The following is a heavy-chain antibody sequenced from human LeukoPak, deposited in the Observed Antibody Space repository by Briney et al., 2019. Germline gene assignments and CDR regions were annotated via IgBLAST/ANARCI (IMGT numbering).Heavy chain of an antibody. J-gene: IGHJ4*02. CDR3: AGGSQSLGYCSGGSCRAKIFDY. Sequence: SETLSLTCTVSGGSVSSGSYYWSWIRQPPGKGLEWIGYVYHSASTNYNPSLKSRVTISVDTSKNQFSLKLSSVTAADTAVYYCAGGSQSLGYCSGGSCRAKIFDYWGQGTLVTVSS. CDR2: VYHSAST. V-gene: IGHV4-61*01. D-gene: IGHD2-15*01. CDR1: GGSVSSGSYY.